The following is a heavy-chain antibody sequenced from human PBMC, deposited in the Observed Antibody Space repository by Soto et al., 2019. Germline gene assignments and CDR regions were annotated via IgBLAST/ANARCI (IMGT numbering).Heavy chain of an antibody. V-gene: IGHV1-18*04. J-gene: IGHJ6*02. Sequence: QVQLVQSGAEVKKPGASVKVSCKASGYTFTSYGISWVRQAPGQGLEWMGWISAYNGNTNYAQKLQGRVTMTTDTSTSTAYMELRSLRSDDTAVYYCARVSGNSSSWYGGYYYYGMDVCGQGTTVTVSS. CDR1: GYTFTSYG. CDR2: ISAYNGNT. CDR3: ARVSGNSSSWYGGYYYYGMDV. D-gene: IGHD6-13*01.